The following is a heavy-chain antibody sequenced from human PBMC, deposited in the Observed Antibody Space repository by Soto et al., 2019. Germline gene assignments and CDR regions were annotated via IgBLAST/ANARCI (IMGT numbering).Heavy chain of an antibody. CDR3: ARDYDYYDSSGSWGAFDI. Sequence: PSQTLSLTCAISGDIVSSNSAAWNWIRQSPSRGLEWLGRTYYRSNWYTDYAVSVKSRITINPDTSKNQFSLQLSSVTPEDTAIYYCARDYDYYDSSGSWGAFDIWGQGTVVTVS. CDR1: GDIVSSNSAA. CDR2: TYYRSNWYT. D-gene: IGHD3-22*01. V-gene: IGHV6-1*01. J-gene: IGHJ3*02.